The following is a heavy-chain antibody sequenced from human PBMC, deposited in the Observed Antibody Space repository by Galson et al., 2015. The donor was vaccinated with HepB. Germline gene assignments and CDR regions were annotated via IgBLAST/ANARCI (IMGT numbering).Heavy chain of an antibody. CDR2: IWYDGSNK. Sequence: SLRLSCAASGFTFSSHGMHWVRQAPGKGLEWVAVIWYDGSNKYYADSVKGRFTISRDNSKNTLYLQMNSLRAEDTAVYYCARGGSNYWYVLALGYWGQGTLVTVSS. CDR3: ARGGSNYWYVLALGY. V-gene: IGHV3-33*08. J-gene: IGHJ4*02. CDR1: GFTFSSHG. D-gene: IGHD2-15*01.